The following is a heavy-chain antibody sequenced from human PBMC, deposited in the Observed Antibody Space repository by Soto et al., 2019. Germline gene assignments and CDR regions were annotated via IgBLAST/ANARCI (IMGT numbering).Heavy chain of an antibody. CDR3: AIHVEYSRGWLDY. J-gene: IGHJ4*02. D-gene: IGHD6-19*01. V-gene: IGHV4-39*01. CDR1: GGSISSSSYY. Sequence: QLQLQESGPGLVKPSETLSLTCTVSGGSISSSSYYWGWIRQPPGKGLEWIGSIYYSGSTYYNPSLRSRVTISVDTSKNQFSMKLSSVTAADTAVYYFAIHVEYSRGWLDYWGQGTLVTVSS. CDR2: IYYSGST.